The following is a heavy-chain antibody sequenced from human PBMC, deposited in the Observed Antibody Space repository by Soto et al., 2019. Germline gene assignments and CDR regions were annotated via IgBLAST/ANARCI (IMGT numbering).Heavy chain of an antibody. CDR2: IYYSGST. Sequence: PSETLSLTCTVSGGSISSGEYYWSWIRQPPGKGLEWIGYIYYSGSTYYNPSLKSRVTISVDTSRNQFSLTLSSVTAADTAVYFCAREGGEYYDSSGYWHHWCGTQGQGTRVT. V-gene: IGHV4-30-4*01. CDR3: AREGGEYYDSSGYWHHWCGT. D-gene: IGHD3-22*01. CDR1: GGSISSGEYY. J-gene: IGHJ5*02.